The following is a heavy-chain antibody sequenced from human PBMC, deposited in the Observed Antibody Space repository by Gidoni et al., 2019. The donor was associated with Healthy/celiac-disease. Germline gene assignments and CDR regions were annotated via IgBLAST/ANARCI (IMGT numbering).Heavy chain of an antibody. CDR3: ATGPYYDSSGYISPYFDY. V-gene: IGHV1-18*04. Sequence: QVQLVQSGAEVKKPGASVKVSCKPSGYTFTSYGNSWVRQAPGQGLEWMGWISAYNGNTNYAQKLQGRVTMTTDTSTSTAYMELRSLRSDDTAVYYCATGPYYDSSGYISPYFDYWGQGTLVTVSS. CDR1: GYTFTSYG. J-gene: IGHJ4*02. D-gene: IGHD3-22*01. CDR2: ISAYNGNT.